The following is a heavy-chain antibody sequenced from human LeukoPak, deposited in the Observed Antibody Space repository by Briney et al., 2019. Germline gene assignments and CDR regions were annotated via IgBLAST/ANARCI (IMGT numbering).Heavy chain of an antibody. CDR2: IYTGGGR. D-gene: IGHD3-10*01. J-gene: IGHJ4*02. CDR1: GFTVSSYY. Sequence: GGSLRLSCAVSGFTVSSYYMNWVRQAPGKELEWVSVIYTGGGRYYADSARGRFTISRDTSKNMVFLQMNSLRAEDTAVYYCARGGRLSGSYFYFDYWGQGTLVTVSS. CDR3: ARGGRLSGSYFYFDY. V-gene: IGHV3-53*01.